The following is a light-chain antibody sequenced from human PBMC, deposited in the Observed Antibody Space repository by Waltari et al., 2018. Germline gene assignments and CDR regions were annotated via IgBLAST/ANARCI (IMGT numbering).Light chain of an antibody. CDR1: RWDVGAYRY. CDR2: EVD. CDR3: TSYGGTNNFL. J-gene: IGLJ1*01. V-gene: IGLV2-8*01. Sequence: QSALTQPPSATGSPGQSVTISCTGGRWDVGAYRYVSWYQQHPGRAPKVIMYEVDKLPSGVPYRFSGSKSGTTASLTISGLKVEDEADYYCTSYGGTNNFLFGSGTKVTV.